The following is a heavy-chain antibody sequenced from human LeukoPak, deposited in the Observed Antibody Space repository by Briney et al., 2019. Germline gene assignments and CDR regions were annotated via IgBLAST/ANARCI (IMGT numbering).Heavy chain of an antibody. J-gene: IGHJ6*03. CDR1: GGTFSSYA. D-gene: IGHD6-13*01. CDR2: IIPIFGTA. V-gene: IGHV1-69*06. Sequence: ASVKVSCKASGGTFSSYAISWVRQAPGQGLEWMSGIIPIFGTANYAQKFHGRVTITADKSTSTAYMELSSLRSEDTAVYYCATRIAAAGTQVSYYYYYMDVWGKGTTVTVSS. CDR3: ATRIAAAGTQVSYYYYYMDV.